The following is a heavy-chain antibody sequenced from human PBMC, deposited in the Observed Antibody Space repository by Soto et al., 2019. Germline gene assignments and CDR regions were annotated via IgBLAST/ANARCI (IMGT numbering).Heavy chain of an antibody. CDR3: ARGQAKIITIFGVVYYGMDV. Sequence: SVKVSCKASGGTFSSYAISWVRQAPGQGLEWMGGIIPIFGTANYAQKFQGRVTITADESTSTAYMELSSLRSEDTAVYYCARGQAKIITIFGVVYYGMDVWGQGTTVTVSS. V-gene: IGHV1-69*13. CDR1: GGTFSSYA. D-gene: IGHD3-3*01. CDR2: IIPIFGTA. J-gene: IGHJ6*02.